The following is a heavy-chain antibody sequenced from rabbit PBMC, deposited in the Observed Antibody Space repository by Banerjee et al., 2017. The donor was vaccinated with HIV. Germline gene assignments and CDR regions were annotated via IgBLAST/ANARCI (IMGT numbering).Heavy chain of an antibody. D-gene: IGHD6-1*01. CDR3: ARFIASFAGYGYATL. CDR1: GFSFSNKYV. J-gene: IGHJ4*01. V-gene: IGHV1S40*01. Sequence: QSLEESGGDLVKPEGSLTLTCTASGFSFSNKYVMCWVRQAPGKGLEWIACINTSTGNTVYASWAKGRFTISKASWTTVTLQMTSLTAADTATYFCARFIASFAGYGYATLWGPGTLVTFS. CDR2: INTSTGNT.